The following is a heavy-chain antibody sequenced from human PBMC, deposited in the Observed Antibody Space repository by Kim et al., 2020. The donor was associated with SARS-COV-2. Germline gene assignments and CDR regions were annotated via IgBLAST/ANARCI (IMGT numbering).Heavy chain of an antibody. V-gene: IGHV3-48*04. CDR1: GFTFSSYS. D-gene: IGHD3-10*01. CDR3: ARDLGSFLGP. CDR2: ISSSSSTI. J-gene: IGHJ5*02. Sequence: GGSLRLSCAASGFTFSSYSMNWVRQAPGKGLEWVSYISSSSSTIYYADSVKGRFTISRDNAKNSLYLQMNSLRAEDTAVYYCARDLGSFLGPWGQGTLVTVSS.